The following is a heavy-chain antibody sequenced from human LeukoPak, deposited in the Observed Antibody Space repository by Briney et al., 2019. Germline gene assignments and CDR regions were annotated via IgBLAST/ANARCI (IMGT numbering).Heavy chain of an antibody. Sequence: ASVKVSCKASGYTFTGYYMHWVRQAPGQGLEWMGWINPNSGGTNYAQKFQGRATMTRDTSISTAYMELSRLRSDDTAVYYCARADYGDLNDNWFDPWGQGTLVTVSS. V-gene: IGHV1-2*02. CDR1: GYTFTGYY. D-gene: IGHD4-17*01. CDR2: INPNSGGT. J-gene: IGHJ5*02. CDR3: ARADYGDLNDNWFDP.